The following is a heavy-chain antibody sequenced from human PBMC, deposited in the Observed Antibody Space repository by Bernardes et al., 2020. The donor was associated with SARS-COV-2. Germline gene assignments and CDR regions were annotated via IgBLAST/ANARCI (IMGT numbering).Heavy chain of an antibody. V-gene: IGHV5-51*01. CDR1: VYSFTSHW. CDR3: ARPEIYSGYEN. Sequence: GESLKISCEASVYSFTSHWIAWVRQMPGKGLEWMGTISPGDSDTRYSPSFEGQVTISADKSISTAYLQWSSLKASDTAIYYCARPEIYSGYENWGQGTLVTVSS. CDR2: ISPGDSDT. D-gene: IGHD5-12*01. J-gene: IGHJ4*02.